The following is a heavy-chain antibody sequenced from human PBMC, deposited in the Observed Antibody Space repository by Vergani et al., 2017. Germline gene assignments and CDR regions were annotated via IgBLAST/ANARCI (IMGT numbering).Heavy chain of an antibody. D-gene: IGHD3-3*01. V-gene: IGHV1-8*01. CDR1: GYSFSSYD. CDR2: MNPNSGTT. Sequence: QVQLVQSGAEVKKPGASVKVSCRASGYSFSSYDISWVRQATGQGLEWMGWMNPNSGTTGYAQKFQGRVTMTRNTSISTAYMELSSLRSEDTAVYYCARGITIFGVVIIRAFDYWGQGTLVTVSS. J-gene: IGHJ4*02. CDR3: ARGITIFGVVIIRAFDY.